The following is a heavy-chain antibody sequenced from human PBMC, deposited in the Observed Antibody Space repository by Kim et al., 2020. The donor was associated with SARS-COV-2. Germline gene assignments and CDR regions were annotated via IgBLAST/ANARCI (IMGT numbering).Heavy chain of an antibody. CDR1: GFIFSGST. CDR3: IRHQSVVVASSYYSWFDP. V-gene: IGHV3-73*01. D-gene: IGHD2-15*01. Sequence: GGSLRLSCAASGFIFSGSTMHWVRQGSGNGLEWVGRIRSKANSYATVYAASVKGRFTISRDDSKNTAYLQMNSLKTEDTAVYYCIRHQSVVVASSYYSWFDPWGQGTLVTVSS. CDR2: IRSKANSYAT. J-gene: IGHJ5*02.